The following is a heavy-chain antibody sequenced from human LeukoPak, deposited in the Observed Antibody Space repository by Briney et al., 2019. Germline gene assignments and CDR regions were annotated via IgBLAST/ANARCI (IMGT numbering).Heavy chain of an antibody. CDR3: ARGRNYCSGGSCYYMDV. CDR2: INPNSGGT. D-gene: IGHD2-15*01. V-gene: IGHV1-2*06. J-gene: IGHJ6*03. CDR1: GYTFTGYY. Sequence: ASVKVSCKASGYTFTGYYMHWVRQAPGQGPEWMGRINPNSGGTNYAQRFQGRVTMTRDTSINTAYMELSRLRSDDTAVYYCARGRNYCSGGSCYYMDVWGKGTTVTASS.